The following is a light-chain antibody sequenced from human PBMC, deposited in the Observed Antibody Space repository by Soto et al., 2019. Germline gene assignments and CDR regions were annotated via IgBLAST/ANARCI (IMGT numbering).Light chain of an antibody. CDR1: SSDVGGYNY. CDR3: SSYTSSSTLYV. CDR2: DVS. Sequence: QSVLTQPASVSGSPGQSITISCTGTSSDVGGYNYVSWYQKHPGKAPKLMIYDVSNRPSGVSNRFSASKSGNTASLTISGLQAEDEADYYCSSYTSSSTLYVFGTGTKLTVL. J-gene: IGLJ1*01. V-gene: IGLV2-14*01.